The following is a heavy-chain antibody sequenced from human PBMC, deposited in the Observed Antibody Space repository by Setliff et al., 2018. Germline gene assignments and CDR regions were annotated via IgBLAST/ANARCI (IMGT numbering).Heavy chain of an antibody. CDR1: GFTFSSYA. J-gene: IGHJ6*02. D-gene: IGHD2-15*01. V-gene: IGHV3-48*03. Sequence: GGSLRLSCAASGFTFSSYAMNWVRQGPGKGLEWVSYISSSGSIYYANSVKGRFTISRDNAQNSLYLQMTSLSAEDTAVYYCARRLPYFGMDVWGQGTTVTVSS. CDR3: ARRLPYFGMDV. CDR2: ISSSGSI.